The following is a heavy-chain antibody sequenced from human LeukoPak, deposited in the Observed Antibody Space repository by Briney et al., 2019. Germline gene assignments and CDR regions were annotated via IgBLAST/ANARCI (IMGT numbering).Heavy chain of an antibody. D-gene: IGHD6-19*01. CDR1: GFTFSGYP. V-gene: IGHV3-30-3*01. CDR3: ASRLLAVASQPEYYFDY. CDR2: ISYDGSNK. Sequence: PGGSLRLSCAASGFTFSGYPIHWVRQAPGKGLEWVAVISYDGSNKYYADSVKGRFTISRDNSKNTLYLQMNSLRAEDTAVYYCASRLLAVASQPEYYFDYWGQGTLVTVSS. J-gene: IGHJ4*02.